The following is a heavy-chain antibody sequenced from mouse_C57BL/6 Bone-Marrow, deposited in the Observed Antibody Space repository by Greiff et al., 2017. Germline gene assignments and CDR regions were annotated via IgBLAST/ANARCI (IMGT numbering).Heavy chain of an antibody. CDR2: ISYDGSN. CDR3: ARRSSTHFDY. V-gene: IGHV3-6*01. D-gene: IGHD1-1*01. Sequence: ESGPGLVKPSQSLSLTCSVTGYSITSGYYWNWIRQFPGNKLEWMGYISYDGSNNYNPSLKNRISITRDTSKNQFFLKLNSVTTEDTATYYCARRSSTHFDYWGQGTTLTVSS. CDR1: GYSITSGYY. J-gene: IGHJ2*01.